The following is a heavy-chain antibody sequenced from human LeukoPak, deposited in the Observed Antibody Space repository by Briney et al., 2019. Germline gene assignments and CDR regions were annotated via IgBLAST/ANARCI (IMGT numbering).Heavy chain of an antibody. CDR1: GGSISSYY. Sequence: SETLSLTCTVPGGSISSYYWSWIRQPPGKGLEWIGYIYCSGSIVYNPSLKSRVTISVDTSKNQFSLKLSSVTAADTAVYYCVRGCCGNYWHFDYWGQGTLVTVSS. J-gene: IGHJ4*02. D-gene: IGHD1-26*01. CDR3: VRGCCGNYWHFDY. CDR2: IYCSGSI. V-gene: IGHV4-59*08.